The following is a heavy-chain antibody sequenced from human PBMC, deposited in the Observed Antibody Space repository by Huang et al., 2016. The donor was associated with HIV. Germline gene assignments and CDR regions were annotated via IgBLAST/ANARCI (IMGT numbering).Heavy chain of an antibody. CDR2: STVSSSYI. V-gene: IGHV3-21*06. Sequence: EVNLVESGGTLVKPGGSLRLSCVASGFTFSNYGMNWVRQAPGKGLEWVCASTVSSSYIHYGDSVKGRFTISRDNDKNSVDLQMDSLRAEDTALYFCVRLEKIAAPGTVNQYFQHWGRGTLVTVSS. CDR1: GFTFSNYG. D-gene: IGHD6-13*01. CDR3: VRLEKIAAPGTVNQYFQH. J-gene: IGHJ1*01.